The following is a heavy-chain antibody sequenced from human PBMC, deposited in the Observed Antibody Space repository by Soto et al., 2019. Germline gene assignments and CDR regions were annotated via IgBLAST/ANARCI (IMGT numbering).Heavy chain of an antibody. CDR2: IYYSGST. CDR3: AREITMKGWFDP. V-gene: IGHV4-31*03. CDR1: GDSIRSGGYY. D-gene: IGHD3-22*01. Sequence: SETLSLTCTVSGDSIRSGGYYWSWIRQHPGKGLEWIGYIYYSGSTYNNLSLKSRVDISVDTSKNQLSLKLSSVTAADTAIYYCAREITMKGWFDPWGQGTLVTVSS. J-gene: IGHJ5*02.